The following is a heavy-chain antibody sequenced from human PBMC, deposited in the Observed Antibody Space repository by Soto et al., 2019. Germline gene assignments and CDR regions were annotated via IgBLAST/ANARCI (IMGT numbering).Heavy chain of an antibody. CDR2: ISSSSSYI. V-gene: IGHV3-21*01. Sequence: PGGSLRLSCAASGFTFSSYSMNWVRQAPGKGLEWVSSISSSSSYIYYADSVKGRFTISRDNAKNSLYLQMNSLRAEDTAVYYCARSRMDYYYGMDVWGQGTTVTVSS. CDR3: ARSRMDYYYGMDV. CDR1: GFTFSSYS. D-gene: IGHD2-8*01. J-gene: IGHJ6*02.